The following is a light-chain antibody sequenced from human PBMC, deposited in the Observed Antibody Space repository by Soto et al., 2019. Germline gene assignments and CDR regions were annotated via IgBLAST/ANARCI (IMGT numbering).Light chain of an antibody. Sequence: IQMTQSTSSLSASVGDRVTITCRASHGIIIYLAWYQQKPGKAPKLLIYAASTLQSGVPSRFSGSRSGAEFTLTINSLQSEDFAVYYCQPYNNWPLTFGGGTKVDIK. CDR2: AAS. V-gene: IGKV1-9*01. CDR3: QPYNNWPLT. CDR1: HGIIIY. J-gene: IGKJ4*01.